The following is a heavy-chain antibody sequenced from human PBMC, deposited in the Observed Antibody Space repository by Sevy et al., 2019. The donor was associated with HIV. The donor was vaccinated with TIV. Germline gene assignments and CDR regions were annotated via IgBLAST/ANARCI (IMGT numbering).Heavy chain of an antibody. J-gene: IGHJ6*02. CDR2: IYYNGHT. D-gene: IGHD6-13*01. CDR1: GGSIVSSSYY. V-gene: IGHV4-39*01. CDR3: ARSAAGHEYYYGLDV. Sequence: SETLSLTCSVSGGSIVSSSYYWNWIRQPPGKGLEWIGSIYYNGHTYYNPSLKSRLTISIDTSKNQFYLTLSSVTAADTSIYHCARSAAGHEYYYGLDVWGQGATVTVSS.